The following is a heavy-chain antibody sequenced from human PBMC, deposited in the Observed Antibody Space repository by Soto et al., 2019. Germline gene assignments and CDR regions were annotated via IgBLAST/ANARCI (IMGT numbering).Heavy chain of an antibody. V-gene: IGHV3-23*01. J-gene: IGHJ4*02. D-gene: IGHD3-10*01. CDR3: VKEPYGLGSFGDY. Sequence: EVQLLESGGGLVQPGGSLRLSCAASGFTFSSCAMSWVRLAPGKGLEWVSAISGAGSSTYYADSVKGRFTISRDNSKDTLYLQMNSLRAEDTAVYYCVKEPYGLGSFGDYWGQGTLVTVSS. CDR1: GFTFSSCA. CDR2: ISGAGSST.